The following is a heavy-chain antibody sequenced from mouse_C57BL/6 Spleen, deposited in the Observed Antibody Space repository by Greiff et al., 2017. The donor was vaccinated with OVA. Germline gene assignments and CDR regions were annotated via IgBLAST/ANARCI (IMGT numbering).Heavy chain of an antibody. CDR2: ISDGGSYT. J-gene: IGHJ1*03. CDR3: AREDGNSWYFDV. CDR1: GFTFSSYA. D-gene: IGHD2-1*01. V-gene: IGHV5-4*01. Sequence: EVNVVESGGGLVKPGGSLKLSCAASGFTFSSYAMSWVRQTPEKRLEWVATISDGGSYTYYPDNVKGRFTISRDNAKNNLYLQMSHLKSEDTAMYYCAREDGNSWYFDVWGTGTTVTVSS.